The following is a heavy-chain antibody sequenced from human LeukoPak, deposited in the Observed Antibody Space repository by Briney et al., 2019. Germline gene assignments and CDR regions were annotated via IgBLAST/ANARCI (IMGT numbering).Heavy chain of an antibody. CDR3: ARDRPSVAVAGNRHYYYGMDV. CDR2: IYYSGST. V-gene: IGHV4-31*03. Sequence: SETLSLTCTVSGGSISSGGYYWSWIRQHPGKGLEWIGYIYYSGSTYYNPSLKSRVTISVDTSKNQFSLKLSSVTAADTAVYYCARDRPSVAVAGNRHYYYGMDVWGQGTTVTVSS. D-gene: IGHD6-19*01. CDR1: GGSISSGGYY. J-gene: IGHJ6*02.